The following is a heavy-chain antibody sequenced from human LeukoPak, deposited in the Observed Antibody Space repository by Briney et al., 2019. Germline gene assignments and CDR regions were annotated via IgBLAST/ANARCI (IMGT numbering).Heavy chain of an antibody. CDR3: ARGGALYFDY. Sequence: SETLSLTCTVSGGSISGSSYFWGWIRQPPGKGLEWIGSIYYSGNTYYNPSLKSRVTISVDTSKNQFSLKLSSVTAADTAVYYCARGGALYFDYWGQGTLVTVSS. CDR1: GGSISGSSYF. D-gene: IGHD1-26*01. J-gene: IGHJ4*02. CDR2: IYYSGNT. V-gene: IGHV4-39*01.